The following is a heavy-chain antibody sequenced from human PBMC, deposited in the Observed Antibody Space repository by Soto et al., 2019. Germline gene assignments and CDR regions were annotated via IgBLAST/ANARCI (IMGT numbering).Heavy chain of an antibody. V-gene: IGHV3-48*02. D-gene: IGHD2-8*01. CDR3: ARDYRLIRNYGMDV. J-gene: IGHJ6*02. Sequence: PRGALLLTCVASVFNFSIYSMDWVGQAPGKGLDWVSYISSSSSTIYYADSVKGRFTISRDNAKNSLYLQMNSLRDEDTAVYYCARDYRLIRNYGMDVWGQGTTVTVSS. CDR1: VFNFSIYS. CDR2: ISSSSSTI.